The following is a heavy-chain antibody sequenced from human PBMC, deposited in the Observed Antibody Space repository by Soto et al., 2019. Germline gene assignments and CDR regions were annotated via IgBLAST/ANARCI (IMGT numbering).Heavy chain of an antibody. D-gene: IGHD1-1*01. CDR3: ARVGGRLTTGFDY. V-gene: IGHV4-30-4*01. CDR1: GGSISSGDYY. J-gene: IGHJ4*02. Sequence: SETLSLTCTVSGGSISSGDYYWSWIRQPPGKGLEWIGYIYYSGSTYYNPSLKSRVTISVDTSKNQFSLKLSSVTAADTAVYYCARVGGRLTTGFDYWGQGTLVTVSS. CDR2: IYYSGST.